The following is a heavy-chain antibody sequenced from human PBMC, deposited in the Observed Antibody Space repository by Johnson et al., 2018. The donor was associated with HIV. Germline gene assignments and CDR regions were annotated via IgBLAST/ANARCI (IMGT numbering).Heavy chain of an antibody. CDR1: GFTFSSYW. D-gene: IGHD3-22*01. J-gene: IGHJ3*02. CDR2: INSDGSST. Sequence: EVQLVESGGGLVQPGGSLRLSCAASGFTFSSYWMHWVRQAPGKGLVWVSRINSDGSSTSYADSVKGRFTISRDNAKNTLYLQMNSLRAEDTAVYYCARQLNDYYDSSGYYYLSSAAFDIWGQGTMVTVSS. CDR3: ARQLNDYYDSSGYYYLSSAAFDI. V-gene: IGHV3-74*02.